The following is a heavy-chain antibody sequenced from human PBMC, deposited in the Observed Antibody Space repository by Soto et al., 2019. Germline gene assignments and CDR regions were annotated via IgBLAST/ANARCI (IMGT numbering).Heavy chain of an antibody. CDR3: AKEQFSKTYCYGFDS. J-gene: IGHJ3*02. D-gene: IGHD2-21*02. CDR1: GFTFRSYD. V-gene: IGHV3-23*01. Sequence: EVQMLEPGGGFVQPGGSLSLSCAAYGFTFRSYDMSWVRQAPVKALEWVSVISGTGDRTNQADSVKGRLTNSRDNSKNTLYLQMHSLRGEDKANYYCAKEQFSKTYCYGFDSWVQGTVVTVSS. CDR2: ISGTGDRT.